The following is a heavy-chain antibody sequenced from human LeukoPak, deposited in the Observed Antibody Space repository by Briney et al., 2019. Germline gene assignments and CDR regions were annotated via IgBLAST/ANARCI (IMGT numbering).Heavy chain of an antibody. CDR3: AKYCISSSGCGGSSHFYGMDV. Sequence: PGGSLRLSCADSGFTFSSYALSWVRQAPAKRLEWVSAISASGGSTYYADSVKGRFTISRDNSNNRLYLQMNSLRAEDTAVYYCAKYCISSSGCGGSSHFYGMDVWGQGTTVTVSS. V-gene: IGHV3-23*01. J-gene: IGHJ6*02. CDR1: GFTFSSYA. CDR2: ISASGGST. D-gene: IGHD6-19*01.